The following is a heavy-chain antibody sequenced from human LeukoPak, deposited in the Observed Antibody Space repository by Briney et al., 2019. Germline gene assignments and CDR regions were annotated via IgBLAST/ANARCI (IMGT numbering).Heavy chain of an antibody. CDR3: ARVSTVVTASPSGDYYYYYYMDV. CDR2: IYSGGST. J-gene: IGHJ6*03. Sequence: PGGSLRLSCAASGFTFSSYWMSWVRQAPGKGLEWVSVIYSGGSTYYADSVKGRFTISRDNSKNTLYLQMNSLRAEDTAVYYCARVSTVVTASPSGDYYYYYYMDVWGKGTTVTISS. V-gene: IGHV3-53*01. CDR1: GFTFSSYW. D-gene: IGHD4-23*01.